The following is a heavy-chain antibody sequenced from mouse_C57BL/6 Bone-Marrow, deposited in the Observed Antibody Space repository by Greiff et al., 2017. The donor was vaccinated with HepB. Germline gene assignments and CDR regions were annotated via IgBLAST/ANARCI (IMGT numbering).Heavy chain of an antibody. J-gene: IGHJ4*01. V-gene: IGHV5-6*01. CDR3: ARHYYGSSYDAMDY. CDR1: GFTFSSYG. Sequence: EVQRVESGGDLVKPGGSLKLSCAASGFTFSSYGMSWVRQTPDKRLEWVATISSGGSYTYYPDSVKGRFTISRDNAKNTLYLQMSSLKSEDTAMYYWARHYYGSSYDAMDYWGQGTSVTVSS. CDR2: ISSGGSYT. D-gene: IGHD1-1*01.